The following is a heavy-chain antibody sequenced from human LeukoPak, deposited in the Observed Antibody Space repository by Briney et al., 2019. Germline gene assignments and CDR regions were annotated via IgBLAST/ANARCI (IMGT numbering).Heavy chain of an antibody. V-gene: IGHV3-15*01. D-gene: IGHD3-10*01. J-gene: IGHJ6*04. CDR2: IKSKTDCGTT. CDR1: GFTFSNAW. CDR3: TTDITMVRGVIIWDYYYYGMDV. Sequence: GGSLRLACAASGFTFSNAWMSWVRQAPGKGLEWVGRIKSKTDCGTTNYAAPVKGRFTISRDDSKNTLYLQMNSLKTEDTAVYYCTTDITMVRGVIIWDYYYYGMDVWGKGTTVTVSS.